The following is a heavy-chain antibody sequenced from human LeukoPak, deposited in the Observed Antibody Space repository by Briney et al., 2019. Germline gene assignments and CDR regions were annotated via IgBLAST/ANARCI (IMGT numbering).Heavy chain of an antibody. V-gene: IGHV3-33*01. J-gene: IGHJ6*02. CDR2: IWYDGSNK. CDR1: GFTFSSHG. CDR3: ARGYGDKASNLYYYYGMDV. Sequence: GGSLRLSCAASGFTFSSHGMHWVRQAPGKGLEWVAVIWYDGSNKYYADSVKGRFTISRDNSKNTLYLQMDSLRAEDTAVYYCARGYGDKASNLYYYYGMDVWGQGTTVIVSS. D-gene: IGHD4-17*01.